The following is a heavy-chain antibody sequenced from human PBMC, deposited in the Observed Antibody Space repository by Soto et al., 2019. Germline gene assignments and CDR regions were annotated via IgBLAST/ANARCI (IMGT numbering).Heavy chain of an antibody. Sequence: QVQLVQSGAEVKKPGSSVKVSCKASGGTFSSYAISWVRQAPGQGLEWMGGIIPIFGTANYAQKFQGRVTITADESRSTAYRELSSLRSEDTAVYYCARAGGPDYGDYSWFDPWGEGTLVTVSS. CDR3: ARAGGPDYGDYSWFDP. CDR1: GGTFSSYA. J-gene: IGHJ5*02. CDR2: IIPIFGTA. D-gene: IGHD4-17*01. V-gene: IGHV1-69*12.